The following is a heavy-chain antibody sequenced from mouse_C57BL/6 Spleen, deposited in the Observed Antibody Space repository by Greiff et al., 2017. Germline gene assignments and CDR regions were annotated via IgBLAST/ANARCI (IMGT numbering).Heavy chain of an antibody. CDR1: GYTFTSYW. V-gene: IGHV1-69*01. CDR2: IDPSDSYT. CDR3: ARGGVTTAMDY. J-gene: IGHJ4*01. Sequence: QVQLQQPGAELVMPGASVKLSCKVSGYTFTSYWMHWVKQRPGQGLEWIGEIDPSDSYTNYNQKFNGKSTLTVDKSSSTAYMQLSSLTSEDSVVYYCARGGVTTAMDYWGQGTSVTVSS. D-gene: IGHD2-3*01.